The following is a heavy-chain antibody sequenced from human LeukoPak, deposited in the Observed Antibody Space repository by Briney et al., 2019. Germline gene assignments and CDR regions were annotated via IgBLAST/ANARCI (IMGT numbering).Heavy chain of an antibody. J-gene: IGHJ3*02. CDR2: IHYSGST. CDR1: GGSISSYY. V-gene: IGHV4-59*05. D-gene: IGHD2-2*01. CDR3: ARNCSRTSCSGTFDI. Sequence: SETLSLTCTVSGGSISSYYWSWIRQPPGKGLEWIGSIHYSGSTHYNPSQKSRVTISVDTSKNQFFLRLSSGTAADTAVYYCARNCSRTSCSGTFDIWGRGTMVTVSS.